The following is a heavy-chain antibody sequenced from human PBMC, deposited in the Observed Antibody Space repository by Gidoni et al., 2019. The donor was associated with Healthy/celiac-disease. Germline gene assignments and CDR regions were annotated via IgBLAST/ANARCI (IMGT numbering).Heavy chain of an antibody. J-gene: IGHJ3*02. Sequence: QVQLQESGPGLVKPSETLSLTCTVSGGSVSSGSYYWSWIRQPPGKGLEWIGYIYYSGSTNYNPSLKSRVTISVDTSKNQFSLKLSSVTAADTAVYYCARLGAMVGSWGAFDIWGQGTMVTVSS. CDR1: GGSVSSGSYY. D-gene: IGHD5-18*01. CDR3: ARLGAMVGSWGAFDI. CDR2: IYYSGST. V-gene: IGHV4-61*01.